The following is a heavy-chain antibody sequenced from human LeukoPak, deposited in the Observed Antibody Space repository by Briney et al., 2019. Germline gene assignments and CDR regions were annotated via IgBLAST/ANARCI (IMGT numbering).Heavy chain of an antibody. CDR1: GFTFSGHW. D-gene: IGHD3-22*01. CDR3: ATPLDYYDTSGFHQGGD. Sequence: GGSLRLSCAASGFTFSGHWMTWLRQAPGKGLEWVANIKEDGSKKNYVDSVKGRFTISRDNAKDSLYLQMTSLRAEDTAMYYCATPLDYYDTSGFHQGGDWGQGTLVIVSP. J-gene: IGHJ4*02. CDR2: IKEDGSKK. V-gene: IGHV3-7*03.